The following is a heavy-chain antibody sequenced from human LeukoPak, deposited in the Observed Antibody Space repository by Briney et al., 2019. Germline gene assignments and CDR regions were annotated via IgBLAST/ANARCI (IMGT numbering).Heavy chain of an antibody. CDR2: INWNGGST. CDR1: GFTFDDYG. CDR3: ARGAVAGTGWFDP. V-gene: IGHV3-20*04. J-gene: IGHJ5*02. Sequence: GGSLRLSCAVSGFTFDDYGMSWVRQAPGKGLEWVSGINWNGGSTGYAGSVKGRFTISRDNAKNSLYLQMNRLRAEDTALYYCARGAVAGTGWFDPWGQGTLVTVSS. D-gene: IGHD6-19*01.